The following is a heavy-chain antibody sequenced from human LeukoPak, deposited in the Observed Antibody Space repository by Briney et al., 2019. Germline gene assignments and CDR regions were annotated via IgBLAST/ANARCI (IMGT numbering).Heavy chain of an antibody. CDR3: ARALMAVVTQSPEPDAFDI. CDR1: GYTFTCYY. Sequence: GASVKVSCKASGYTFTCYYIHWVRQAPGQGLEWMGWLIPNSGVTRYSQNFQARLTMTRDTSLSSAYMELTNLTSNDTAVYYCARALMAVVTQSPEPDAFDIWGQGTAVTVS. V-gene: IGHV1-2*02. D-gene: IGHD2-21*02. CDR2: LIPNSGVT. J-gene: IGHJ3*02.